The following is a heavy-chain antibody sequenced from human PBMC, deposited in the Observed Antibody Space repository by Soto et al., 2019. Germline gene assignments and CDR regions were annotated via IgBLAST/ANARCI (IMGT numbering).Heavy chain of an antibody. D-gene: IGHD3-10*01. CDR1: GGSISSYY. CDR3: ASGRWGWFGESTPEEGYYYYGMDV. V-gene: IGHV4-59*01. Sequence: SETLSLTCTVSGGSISSYYWSWIRQPPGKGLEWIGYIYYSGSTNYNPSLKSRVTISVDTSKNQFSLKLGSVTAADTAVYYCASGRWGWFGESTPEEGYYYYGMDVWGQGTTVTVSS. J-gene: IGHJ6*02. CDR2: IYYSGST.